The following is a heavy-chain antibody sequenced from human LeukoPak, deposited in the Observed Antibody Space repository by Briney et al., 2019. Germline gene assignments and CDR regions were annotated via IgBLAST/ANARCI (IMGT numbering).Heavy chain of an antibody. CDR1: GGSVSSGSYY. V-gene: IGHV4-61*01. D-gene: IGHD6-13*01. Sequence: SETLSLTCTVSGGSVSSGSYYWSWIRQPPGKGLEWTGYIYYSGSTNYNPSLKSRVTISVDTSKNQFSLKLSSVTAADTAVYYCARDWGGSSWYDYWGQGTLVSVSS. CDR3: ARDWGGSSWYDY. J-gene: IGHJ4*02. CDR2: IYYSGST.